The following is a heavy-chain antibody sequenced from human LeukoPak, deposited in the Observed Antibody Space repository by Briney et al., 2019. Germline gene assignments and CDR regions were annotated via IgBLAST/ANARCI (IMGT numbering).Heavy chain of an antibody. D-gene: IGHD6-6*01. V-gene: IGHV4-34*01. CDR3: ARRFRYSSSSGSPWFDP. Sequence: SETLSLTCAVYGGSFSGYYWSWIRQPPGKGLEWIGEINHSGSTNYNPTLKSRVTISVDTSKNQFSLKLSSVTAADTAVYYCARRFRYSSSSGSPWFDPWGQGTLVTVSS. J-gene: IGHJ5*02. CDR1: GGSFSGYY. CDR2: INHSGST.